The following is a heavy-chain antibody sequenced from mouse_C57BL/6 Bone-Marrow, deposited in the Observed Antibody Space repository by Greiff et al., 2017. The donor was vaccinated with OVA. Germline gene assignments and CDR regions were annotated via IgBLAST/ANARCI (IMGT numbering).Heavy chain of an antibody. J-gene: IGHJ4*01. CDR2: IDPEDGET. CDR1: GFNIKDYY. V-gene: IGHV14-2*01. D-gene: IGHD1-1*01. CDR3: DPITTVVARDAMDY. Sequence: EVKLVESGAELVKPGASVKLSCTASGFNIKDYYMHWVKQRTEQGLEWIGRIDPEDGETKYAPKFQGKATITADTSSNTAYLQLSSLTSEDTAVYYCDPITTVVARDAMDYWGQGTSVTVSS.